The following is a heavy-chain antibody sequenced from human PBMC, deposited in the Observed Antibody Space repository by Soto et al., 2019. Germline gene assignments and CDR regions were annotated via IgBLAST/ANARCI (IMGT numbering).Heavy chain of an antibody. CDR2: IYYSGST. Sequence: SETLSLTCTVSGGSISSSSYYWGWIRRPPGKGLEWIGSIYYSGSTYYNPSLKSRLTISVDTSKNQFSLKLSPVTAADTAVYYCARRRRQLRNYYYYYGMDVWGQGTTVTVSS. CDR1: GGSISSSSYY. D-gene: IGHD2-2*01. V-gene: IGHV4-39*01. J-gene: IGHJ6*02. CDR3: ARRRRQLRNYYYYYGMDV.